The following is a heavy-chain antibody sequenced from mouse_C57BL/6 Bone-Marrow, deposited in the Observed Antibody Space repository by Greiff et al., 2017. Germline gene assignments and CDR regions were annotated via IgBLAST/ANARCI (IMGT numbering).Heavy chain of an antibody. V-gene: IGHV1-19*01. CDR1: GYTFTDYY. CDR3: AREGILSD. Sequence: VHVKQSGPVLVKPGASVKMSCKASGYTFTDYYMNWVKQSHGKSLEWIGVINPYNGGTSYNQKFKGKATLTVDKSSSTAYMELNSLTSEDSAFYYCAREGILSDWGQGTTLTVSS. J-gene: IGHJ2*01. CDR2: INPYNGGT.